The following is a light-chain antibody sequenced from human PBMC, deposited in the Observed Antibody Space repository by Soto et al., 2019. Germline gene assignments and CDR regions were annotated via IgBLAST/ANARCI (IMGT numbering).Light chain of an antibody. J-gene: IGLJ1*01. CDR2: EVS. CDR3: CSYTSITPYL. CDR1: SSDVGAYNY. V-gene: IGLV2-14*01. Sequence: QSVLTQPASVSGSLGQSITISCTGTSSDVGAYNYVSWYQQQPGKAPKLMISEVSNRPSGVSNRFSGSKSGNTASLIISGLQADVDYGYYCCSYTSITPYLCGTGTEFTV.